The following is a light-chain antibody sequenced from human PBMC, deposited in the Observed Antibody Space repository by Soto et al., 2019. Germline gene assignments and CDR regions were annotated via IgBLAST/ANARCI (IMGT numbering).Light chain of an antibody. J-gene: IGKJ1*01. CDR3: QQYGSSPRRT. Sequence: EIVLTQSPGTLSLSPGERATRSCRAIQSVSSSYLAWYQQKPGQAPRLLIYGASSRATGIPDRFSGSGSGTDFTLTISRLEPEDFAVYYCQQYGSSPRRTVGQGTQVEIK. CDR2: GAS. CDR1: QSVSSSY. V-gene: IGKV3-20*01.